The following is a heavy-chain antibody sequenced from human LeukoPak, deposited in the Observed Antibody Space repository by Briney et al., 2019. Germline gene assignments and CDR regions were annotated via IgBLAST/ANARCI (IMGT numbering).Heavy chain of an antibody. J-gene: IGHJ6*03. V-gene: IGHV5-51*01. CDR1: GYSFTSYW. CDR3: ARHRLRGYSHGYLTSWYYMDV. Sequence: GESLQISFKGSGYSFTSYWIGWVRQMPGKGLEWMGIIYPGDSDTRYSPSFQGQVTISADKSISTAYLQWSSLKASDTAMYYCARHRLRGYSHGYLTSWYYMDVWGKGTTVTVSS. CDR2: IYPGDSDT. D-gene: IGHD5-18*01.